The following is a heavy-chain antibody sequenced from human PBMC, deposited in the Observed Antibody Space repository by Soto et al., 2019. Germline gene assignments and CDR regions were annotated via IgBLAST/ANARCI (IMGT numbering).Heavy chain of an antibody. J-gene: IGHJ4*02. V-gene: IGHV3-48*01. CDR1: GFTFSTHS. CDR2: ITSSDVT. CDR3: ASIEVTMIVVVITGYFDY. D-gene: IGHD3-22*01. Sequence: PGGSLRLSCAASGFTFSTHSMNWVRQAPGKGLEWISYITSSDVTMYADSVKGRFTISRDNAKNTLYLQMNSLRAEDTAVYYCASIEVTMIVVVITGYFDYWGQGTLVTVSS.